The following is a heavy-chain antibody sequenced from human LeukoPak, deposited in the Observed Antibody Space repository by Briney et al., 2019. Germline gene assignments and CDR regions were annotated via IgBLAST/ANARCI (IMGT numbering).Heavy chain of an antibody. CDR1: GFTFSSYS. D-gene: IGHD3-10*01. CDR3: AKDILTWEFLC. V-gene: IGHV3-23*01. J-gene: IGHJ4*02. CDR2: LGSDVGR. Sequence: PGGSLRLSCVVSGFTFSSYSMNWVRQAPGKGLEWVSALGSDVGRYYADSVKGRFTISRDNSKNTLYLEMNRPRSEETAAYYCAKDILTWEFLCWGEGALATVSS.